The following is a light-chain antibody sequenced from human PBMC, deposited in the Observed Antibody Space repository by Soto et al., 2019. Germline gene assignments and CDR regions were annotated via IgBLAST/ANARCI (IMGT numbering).Light chain of an antibody. CDR2: DAS. CDR1: QGVSSY. V-gene: IGKV3-11*01. J-gene: IGKJ5*01. Sequence: EIVLTQSPATLSLSPGERATLSCRASQGVSSYLAWYQQKPGQAPRLLIYDASNRATGIPARFSGSGSGTDFTLTISSLEPEDFAVYYCQQDYNSSITFGQGTRLEIK. CDR3: QQDYNSSIT.